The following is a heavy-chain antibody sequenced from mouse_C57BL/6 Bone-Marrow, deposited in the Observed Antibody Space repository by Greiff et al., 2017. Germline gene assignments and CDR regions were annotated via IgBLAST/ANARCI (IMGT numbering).Heavy chain of an antibody. CDR2: INPSSGYT. D-gene: IGHD2-4*01. J-gene: IGHJ4*01. CDR1: GYTFTSYW. V-gene: IGHV1-7*01. Sequence: QVQLQQSGAELAKPGASVKLSCKASGYTFTSYWMHWVNQRPGQGLEWIGYINPSSGYTKYNQKFKDKATLTADQPSSTASMQLSSLTYEDSAVYYCARRGYDYDGGYYYAMDYWGQGTSVTVSS. CDR3: ARRGYDYDGGYYYAMDY.